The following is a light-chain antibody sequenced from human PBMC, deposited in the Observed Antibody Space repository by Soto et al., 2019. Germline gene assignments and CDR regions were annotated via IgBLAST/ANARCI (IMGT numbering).Light chain of an antibody. Sequence: QSVLTQPPSVSGAPGQRVTISCTGSSSNIGTGYDVHWYQHLPGIAPKLLIYGNINRPSGVPDRFSGSKSGTSASLAITGLQAEDEADYYCQSYDSSLVFGGGTKLTVL. CDR3: QSYDSSLV. CDR1: SSNIGTGYD. CDR2: GNI. V-gene: IGLV1-40*01. J-gene: IGLJ2*01.